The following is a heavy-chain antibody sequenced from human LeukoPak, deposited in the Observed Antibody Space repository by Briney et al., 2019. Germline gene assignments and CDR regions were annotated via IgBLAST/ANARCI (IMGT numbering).Heavy chain of an antibody. CDR1: GGSISSSSYH. CDR3: ASSRLRFLEWLSPDDAFDI. V-gene: IGHV4-39*01. J-gene: IGHJ3*02. D-gene: IGHD3-3*01. Sequence: SETLSLTCTVSGGSISSSSYHWGWIRQPPGKGLEWIGSIYYSGSTYYNPSLKSRVTISVDTSKNQFSLKLSSVTAADTAVYYCASSRLRFLEWLSPDDAFDIWGQGTMVTVSS. CDR2: IYYSGST.